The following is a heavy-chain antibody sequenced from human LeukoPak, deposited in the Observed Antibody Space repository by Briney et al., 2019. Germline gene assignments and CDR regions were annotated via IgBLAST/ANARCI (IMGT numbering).Heavy chain of an antibody. J-gene: IGHJ4*02. CDR1: GFTFDDYG. Sequence: GGSLRLSCAASGFTFDDYGMSWVRQAPGKGLEWVSGINWNGGSTGYADSVKGRFTISRDNAKNSLYLQMNSLRAEDTAVYYCARDNYRSALGYSYGSFDYWGQGTLVTVSS. CDR3: ARDNYRSALGYSYGSFDY. V-gene: IGHV3-20*04. D-gene: IGHD5-18*01. CDR2: INWNGGST.